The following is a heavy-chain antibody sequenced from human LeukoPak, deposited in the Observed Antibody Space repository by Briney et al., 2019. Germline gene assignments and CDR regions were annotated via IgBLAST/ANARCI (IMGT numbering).Heavy chain of an antibody. J-gene: IGHJ4*02. D-gene: IGHD2-2*01. CDR1: GFTFSRYS. V-gene: IGHV3-21*01. CDR2: ISSSSSFI. Sequence: GGSLRLSCAASGFTFSRYSMNWVRQAPGKGLEWASSISSSSSFIYYADSVKGRFTISRDNAKNSLYLQMYSLRAEDTAVYYCARDPPLGSCSTISCPHLDYWGQGTLVTVSS. CDR3: ARDPPLGSCSTISCPHLDY.